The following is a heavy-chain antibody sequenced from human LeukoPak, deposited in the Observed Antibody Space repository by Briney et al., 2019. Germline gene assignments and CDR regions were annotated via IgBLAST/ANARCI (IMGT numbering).Heavy chain of an antibody. J-gene: IGHJ4*02. D-gene: IGHD2-2*01. CDR2: IKKDGSDK. V-gene: IGHV3-7*01. CDR3: ARWGTSWSEFDY. Sequence: GGSLILSCAASGFTFSSYWMTWVRQAPGKGLEWVANIKKDGSDKYYVDSVKGRFTISRDNAENSLFLQMNSLRAEDTAVYYCARWGTSWSEFDYWGQGTLVTVS. CDR1: GFTFSSYW.